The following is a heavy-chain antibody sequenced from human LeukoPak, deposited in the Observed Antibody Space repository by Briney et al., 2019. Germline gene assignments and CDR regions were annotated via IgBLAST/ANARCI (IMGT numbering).Heavy chain of an antibody. CDR2: IIPIFGTT. CDR1: GGTFSSYA. Sequence: SVTVSCKASGGTFSSYAISWVRQPPGQGLEWMGGIIPIFGTTNYAQTFQGRVTIPADESTHTPYMQPSSLRSDRTPVSYFARDRHIVVVTAILRGVDQFGMDVWGQGRTVTVCS. CDR3: ARDRHIVVVTAILRGVDQFGMDV. D-gene: IGHD2-21*02. J-gene: IGHJ6*02. V-gene: IGHV1-69*01.